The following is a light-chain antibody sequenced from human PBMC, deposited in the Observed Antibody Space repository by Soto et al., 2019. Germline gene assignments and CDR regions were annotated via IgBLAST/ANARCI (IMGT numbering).Light chain of an antibody. CDR3: QQYGSSPPWT. J-gene: IGKJ1*01. Sequence: EIVLTQSPATLSLSPGERATLSCRASQSVSNNYLAWYQQKPGQTPRLLIYAASSRISGIADRFSGSGSGTDFTLTISRLEPEDFAVYYCQQYGSSPPWTFGQGTKVEIK. V-gene: IGKV3-20*01. CDR2: AAS. CDR1: QSVSNNY.